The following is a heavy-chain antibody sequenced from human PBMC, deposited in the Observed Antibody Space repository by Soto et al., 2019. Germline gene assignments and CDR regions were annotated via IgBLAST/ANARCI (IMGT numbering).Heavy chain of an antibody. D-gene: IGHD6-25*01. CDR2: IYTSGST. Sequence: QVQLQESGPGLVKPSETLSLTCTVSGDSMTKYYWSWIRQPAGKGLEWLGRIYTSGSTNYNPSLKSRVTMSIDTSNNHFSLKLKSVTAADTAVYYCARTVEAAYYFDFWGQGALVTVSS. CDR1: GDSMTKYY. CDR3: ARTVEAAYYFDF. J-gene: IGHJ4*02. V-gene: IGHV4-4*07.